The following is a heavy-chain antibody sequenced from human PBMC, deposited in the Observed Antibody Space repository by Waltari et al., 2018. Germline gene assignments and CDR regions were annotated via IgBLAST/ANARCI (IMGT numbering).Heavy chain of an antibody. CDR2: ISSSSSTT. CDR1: EFTFSGYS. V-gene: IGHV3-48*02. Sequence: EVLLVESGGGLVQRGGSLRLSGAASEFTFSGYSMNWVRQGPEKGLEWVAYISSSSSTTFYADSVEGRFSISRDNAKNSLYLQMNSLRDEDTAVYYCVRDRHGDYLRYFDSWGQGNLVTVSS. J-gene: IGHJ4*02. CDR3: VRDRHGDYLRYFDS. D-gene: IGHD4-17*01.